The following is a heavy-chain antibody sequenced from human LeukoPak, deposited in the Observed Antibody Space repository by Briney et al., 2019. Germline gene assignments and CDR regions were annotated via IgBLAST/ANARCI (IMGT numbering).Heavy chain of an antibody. V-gene: IGHV3-7*03. J-gene: IGHJ5*02. Sequence: PGGPLRLSCAASGFTFSSYWMSWVRQAPGKGLEWVANIKQDGSEKYYVDSVKGRFTISRDNAKNSLYLQMNSLRAEDTALYHCARAYGGNTYNWFDPWGQGTLVTVSS. CDR1: GFTFSSYW. CDR2: IKQDGSEK. D-gene: IGHD4-23*01. CDR3: ARAYGGNTYNWFDP.